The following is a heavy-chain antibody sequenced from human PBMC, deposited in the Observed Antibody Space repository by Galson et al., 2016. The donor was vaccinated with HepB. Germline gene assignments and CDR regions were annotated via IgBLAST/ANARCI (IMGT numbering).Heavy chain of an antibody. D-gene: IGHD6-6*01. Sequence: SVKVSCKASGYTFSSYYMYWVRQAPGQGLEWMGIINPSDGSTTYAQKFQGRVTMTRDTSTSTVYMELSSLRSEDTAGYYCARVSLARSHYYGMDVWGQGTTLTVSS. CDR1: GYTFSSYY. CDR3: ARVSLARSHYYGMDV. V-gene: IGHV1-46*03. J-gene: IGHJ6*02. CDR2: INPSDGST.